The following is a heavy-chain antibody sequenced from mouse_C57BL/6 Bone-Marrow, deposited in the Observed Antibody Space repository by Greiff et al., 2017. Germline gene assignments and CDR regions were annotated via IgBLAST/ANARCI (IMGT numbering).Heavy chain of an antibody. CDR2: INPNNGGT. V-gene: IGHV1-18*01. CDR1: GYTFTDYN. CDR3: AREHPAWFAY. Sequence: EVQLQQSGPELVKPGASVKIPCKASGYTFTDYNMDWVKQSHGKSLEWIGDINPNNGGTIYNQKFKGKATLTVDKSYSTAYMELRSLTSEDTAVYYCAREHPAWFAYWGQGTLVTVSA. J-gene: IGHJ3*01.